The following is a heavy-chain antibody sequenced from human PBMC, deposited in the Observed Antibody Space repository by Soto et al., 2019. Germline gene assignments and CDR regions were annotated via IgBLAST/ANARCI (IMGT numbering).Heavy chain of an antibody. CDR2: ISSSSSYI. V-gene: IGHV3-21*01. D-gene: IGHD2-15*01. CDR3: ARDGVVVVADTYYFDY. CDR1: GFTFSSYS. J-gene: IGHJ4*02. Sequence: EVQLVESGGGLVKPGGSLRLSCAASGFTFSSYSMNWVRQAPGKGLEWVSSISSSSSYIYYADSVKGRFTISRDNAKNSLYLQMNSLRAEDTAVYYCARDGVVVVADTYYFDYWGQGTLVTVSS.